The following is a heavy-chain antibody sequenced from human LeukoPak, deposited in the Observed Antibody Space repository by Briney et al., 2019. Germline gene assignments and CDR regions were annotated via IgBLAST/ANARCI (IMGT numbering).Heavy chain of an antibody. CDR3: ARGRGYCSGGSCPYYFDY. Sequence: SETLSLTCVVYGGSFSGYYWSWIRQPPGKGLEWIGEINHSGSTNYNPSLKCRVTISVDTSKNQFSLKLSSVTAADTAVYYCARGRGYCSGGSCPYYFDYWGQGTLVTVSS. D-gene: IGHD2-15*01. V-gene: IGHV4-34*01. J-gene: IGHJ4*02. CDR2: INHSGST. CDR1: GGSFSGYY.